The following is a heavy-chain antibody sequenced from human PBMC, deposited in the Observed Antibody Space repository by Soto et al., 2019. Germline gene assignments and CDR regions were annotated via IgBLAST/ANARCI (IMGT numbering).Heavy chain of an antibody. CDR3: ARGDGYSGYDSPLDFDF. CDR2: ISGYNGNT. D-gene: IGHD5-12*01. CDR1: GDTITSFG. V-gene: IGHV1-18*01. Sequence: GASVKASCKASGDTITSFGISCVRQAPGQGLEWMGWISGYNGNTNYAQKVQGRVTMTTDTSTSTAYMELRSLRSDDTAVYYCARGDGYSGYDSPLDFDFWGQGTLVTVSS. J-gene: IGHJ4*02.